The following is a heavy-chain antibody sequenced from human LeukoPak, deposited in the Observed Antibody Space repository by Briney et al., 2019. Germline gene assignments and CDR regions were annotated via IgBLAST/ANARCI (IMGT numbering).Heavy chain of an antibody. D-gene: IGHD3-3*01. CDR2: IIPIFGIA. CDR1: GGTFSSYA. CDR3: AGPFGVVSPEDYYGMDV. Sequence: SVKVSCKASGGTFSSYAISWVRQAPGQGLEWMGRIIPIFGIANYAQKFQGRVTITADKSTSTAYMEPSSLRSEDTAVYYCAGPFGVVSPEDYYGMDVWGQGTTVTVFS. V-gene: IGHV1-69*04. J-gene: IGHJ6*02.